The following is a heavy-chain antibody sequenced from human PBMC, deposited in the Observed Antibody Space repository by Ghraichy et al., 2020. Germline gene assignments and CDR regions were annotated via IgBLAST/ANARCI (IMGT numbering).Heavy chain of an antibody. CDR3: AKDISEVPWDRNGGNSGSYYYYYGMDV. V-gene: IGHV3-9*01. D-gene: IGHD4-23*01. CDR1: GFTFDDYA. J-gene: IGHJ6*02. Sequence: GGSLRLSCAASGFTFDDYAMHWVRQAPGKGLEWVSGISWNSGSIGYADSVKGRFTISRDNAKNSLYLQMNSLRAEDTALYYCAKDISEVPWDRNGGNSGSYYYYYGMDVWGQGTTVTVSS. CDR2: ISWNSGSI.